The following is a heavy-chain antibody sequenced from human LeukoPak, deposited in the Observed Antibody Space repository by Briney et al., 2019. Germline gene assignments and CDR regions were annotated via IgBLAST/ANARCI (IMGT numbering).Heavy chain of an antibody. CDR2: IYYSGST. V-gene: IGHV4-59*01. D-gene: IGHD6-19*01. J-gene: IGHJ4*02. Sequence: SETLSLTCTVSGGSISSFYWSWIRQPPGKGREWIGYIYYSGSTNYNPSLKSQVTISVATSKNQFSLKLSSVTAADTAVYYCARVELLGSSGWPFDYWGQGTLVTVSS. CDR3: ARVELLGSSGWPFDY. CDR1: GGSISSFY.